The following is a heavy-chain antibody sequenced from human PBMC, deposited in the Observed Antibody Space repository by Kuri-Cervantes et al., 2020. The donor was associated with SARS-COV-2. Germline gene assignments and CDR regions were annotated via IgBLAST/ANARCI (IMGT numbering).Heavy chain of an antibody. Sequence: VKVSCKASGYTFTGYYMHWVRQAPGQGLEWMGWINPNSGGTNYAQKFQGWVTMTRDTSISIAYMELSRLRSDDTAVYYCARAHAYDFWSGYSHWYFDLWGRGTLVTVSS. CDR2: INPNSGGT. V-gene: IGHV1-2*04. J-gene: IGHJ2*01. CDR1: GYTFTGYY. D-gene: IGHD3-3*01. CDR3: ARAHAYDFWSGYSHWYFDL.